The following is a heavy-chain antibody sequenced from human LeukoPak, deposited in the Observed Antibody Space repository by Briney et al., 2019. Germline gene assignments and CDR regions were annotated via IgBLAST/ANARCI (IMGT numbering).Heavy chain of an antibody. CDR2: INHSGST. Sequence: SETLSLTCAVYGGSFSGYYWSWIRQPPGKGLEWIGEINHSGSTNYNPSLKSRVTISVDTSKNQFSLKLSSVTAADTAVYYCARGRSRRYYDSSSSLPYYFDYWGQGTLVTVSS. J-gene: IGHJ4*02. D-gene: IGHD3-22*01. CDR3: ARGRSRRYYDSSSSLPYYFDY. CDR1: GGSFSGYY. V-gene: IGHV4-34*01.